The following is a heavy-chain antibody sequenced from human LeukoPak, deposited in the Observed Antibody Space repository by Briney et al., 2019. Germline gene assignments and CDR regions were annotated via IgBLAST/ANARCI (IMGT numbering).Heavy chain of an antibody. Sequence: PGGSLRLSCAASGLTFSSYSMNWVRQAPGKGLEWVSSISSSSSYIYYADSVKGRFTISRDNAKNSLYLQMNSLRAEDTALYYCAKGPFRQWLVHPLSDYFDYWGQGTLVTVSS. CDR1: GLTFSSYS. CDR3: AKGPFRQWLVHPLSDYFDY. V-gene: IGHV3-21*04. J-gene: IGHJ4*02. D-gene: IGHD6-19*01. CDR2: ISSSSSYI.